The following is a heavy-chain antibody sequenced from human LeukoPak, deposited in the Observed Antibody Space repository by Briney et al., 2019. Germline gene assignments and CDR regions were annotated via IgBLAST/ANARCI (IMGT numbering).Heavy chain of an antibody. Sequence: SETLSLTCTVSGGSISSGGYYWSWIRQHPGKGLEWIGYIYHSGSTDYNPSLKSRVTISVDTSKNQFSLKLSSVIIADTAVYYCARESSGTGGSAAFDIWGQGTMVTVSS. CDR3: ARESSGTGGSAAFDI. D-gene: IGHD3-22*01. V-gene: IGHV4-31*03. J-gene: IGHJ3*02. CDR2: IYHSGST. CDR1: GGSISSGGYY.